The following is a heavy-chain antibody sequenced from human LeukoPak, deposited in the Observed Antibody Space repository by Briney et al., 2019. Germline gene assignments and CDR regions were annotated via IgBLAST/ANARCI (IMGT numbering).Heavy chain of an antibody. CDR1: GFTFSSHG. D-gene: IGHD2/OR15-2a*01. J-gene: IGHJ4*02. CDR2: ISGSGGSS. CDR3: AKDSAKKYDDY. V-gene: IGHV3-23*01. Sequence: GGSLRLSCAASGFTFSSHGMSWVRQAPGKGLEWVSAISGSGGSSFYADSVKGRFTISRENSKNTLYLQMNSLRAEDTAVYYCAKDSAKKYDDYWGQGTLVTVSS.